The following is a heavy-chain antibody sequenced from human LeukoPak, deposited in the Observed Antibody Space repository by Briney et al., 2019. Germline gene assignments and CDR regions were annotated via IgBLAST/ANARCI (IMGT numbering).Heavy chain of an antibody. D-gene: IGHD2-2*01. V-gene: IGHV1-2*06. CDR2: INPNNGGT. Sequence: ASVKVSCKASGYTFTGYYMHWVRQAPGQGLEWMGRINPNNGGTNYAQKFQGRVTMTRDTSISTAYMELSRLRSDDTAVYYCARLLGNGRSTSCKIFAYWGKETLVTVSS. J-gene: IGHJ4*02. CDR1: GYTFTGYY. CDR3: ARLLGNGRSTSCKIFAY.